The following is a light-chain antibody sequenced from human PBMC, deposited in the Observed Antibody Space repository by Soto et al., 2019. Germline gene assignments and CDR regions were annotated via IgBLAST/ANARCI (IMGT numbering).Light chain of an antibody. CDR3: QQTFVIPQT. CDR2: TAS. J-gene: IGKJ1*01. V-gene: IGKV1-39*01. Sequence: DIQLTQSPSSLSASVGDTVSITCRATERIGSNLCCYQQKPGKAPALLIYTASTLQTGVPSRFSGSGYATDFTLTISGLQPEDVATYFCQQTFVIPQTFGQGTKVDVK. CDR1: ERIGSN.